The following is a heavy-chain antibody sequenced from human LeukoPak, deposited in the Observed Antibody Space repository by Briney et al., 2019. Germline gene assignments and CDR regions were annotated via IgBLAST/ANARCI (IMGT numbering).Heavy chain of an antibody. CDR3: ARDLNWGSGAFDI. D-gene: IGHD7-27*01. Sequence: PGGSMTLSCTAYGFTVSSYSMTCVRQPAGRVLEWVASMNLYDNYRRYVDSVKGRFTISRHNAKTSLFLQMNSLSGEDTAVYYCARDLNWGSGAFDIWGQGTMVTVSS. CDR1: GFTVSSYS. V-gene: IGHV3-21*06. J-gene: IGHJ3*02. CDR2: MNLYDNYR.